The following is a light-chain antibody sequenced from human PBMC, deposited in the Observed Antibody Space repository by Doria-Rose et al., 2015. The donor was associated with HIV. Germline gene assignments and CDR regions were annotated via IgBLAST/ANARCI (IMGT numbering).Light chain of an antibody. CDR2: DSS. V-gene: IGKV3-11*01. CDR1: PSVGST. J-gene: IGKJ3*01. Sequence: EIVLTQSPATPSFSPGERAPLPCRASPSVGSTLGWSPQKPGQAPRPLIYDSSNRATGIPARFRGSGSGTDFTLTISSLEPEDFAVYFCQQRSNWPPIFTFGPGTKVDI. CDR3: QQRSNWPPIFT.